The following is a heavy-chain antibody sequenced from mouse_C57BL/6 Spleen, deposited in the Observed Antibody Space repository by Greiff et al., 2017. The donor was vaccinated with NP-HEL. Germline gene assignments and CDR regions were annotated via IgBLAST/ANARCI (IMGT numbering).Heavy chain of an antibody. Sequence: EVQLQQSGAELVKPGASVKLSCTASGFNITDYYMHWVKQRTEQGLEWIGRIDPEDGETKYAPKFQGKATITADPSSNPAYLQLSSLTSEDTAVYYCARRELLYYAMDYWGQGTSVTVSS. D-gene: IGHD2-1*01. CDR2: IDPEDGET. V-gene: IGHV14-2*01. J-gene: IGHJ4*01. CDR1: GFNITDYY. CDR3: ARRELLYYAMDY.